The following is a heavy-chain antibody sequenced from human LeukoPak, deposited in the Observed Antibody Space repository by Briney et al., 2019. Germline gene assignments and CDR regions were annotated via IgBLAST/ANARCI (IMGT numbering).Heavy chain of an antibody. J-gene: IGHJ3*02. CDR3: ATSEDRDAFDI. CDR1: GYSFTSYW. D-gene: IGHD1-14*01. Sequence: GESLKISCKGSGYSFTSYWIGWVRQMPGKGLEWMGIIFPGDSDTRYSPSFQGQVTISADKSISTAYLQWSNLKASDTAIYYCATSEDRDAFDIWGQGTMVTVSS. CDR2: IFPGDSDT. V-gene: IGHV5-51*01.